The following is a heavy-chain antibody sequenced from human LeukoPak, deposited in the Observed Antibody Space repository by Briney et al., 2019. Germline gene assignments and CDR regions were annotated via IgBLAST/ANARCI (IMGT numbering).Heavy chain of an antibody. Sequence: GESLRLSCAASGFTFSSYGMHWLRQPPAKGLEWVAVISYDGSNNYYADSVKGRFTISRDNSKNTLYLQMNSLRAEDTAVYYCAKSPRGIVGATFDYWGQGTLVTVSS. D-gene: IGHD1-26*01. V-gene: IGHV3-30*18. CDR2: ISYDGSNN. CDR1: GFTFSSYG. CDR3: AKSPRGIVGATFDY. J-gene: IGHJ4*02.